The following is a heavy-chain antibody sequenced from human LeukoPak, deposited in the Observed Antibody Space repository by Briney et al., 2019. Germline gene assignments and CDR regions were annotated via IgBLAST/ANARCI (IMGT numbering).Heavy chain of an antibody. CDR1: GYTFTSYG. CDR3: ARDRRSGYCSSTSCYLYDY. Sequence: GASVKVSCKASGYTFTSYGISWVRQAPGQGLEWMGWISAYNGNTNYAQKLQGRVTMTTDTSTSTAYMELGSLRSDDTAVYYCARDRRSGYCSSTSCYLYDYWGQGTLVTVSS. CDR2: ISAYNGNT. V-gene: IGHV1-18*01. J-gene: IGHJ4*02. D-gene: IGHD2-2*01.